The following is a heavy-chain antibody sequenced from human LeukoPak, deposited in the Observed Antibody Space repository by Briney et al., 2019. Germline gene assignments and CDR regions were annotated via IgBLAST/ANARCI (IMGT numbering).Heavy chain of an antibody. CDR3: AKTYLWFGELETHYFDY. V-gene: IGHV3-30*18. J-gene: IGHJ4*02. CDR2: ILYDGSNK. Sequence: PGRSRRLSCAAAGFSFTSYGMRWVSPAPGKGLEWVAVILYDGSNKYYAASVKGRFTISRDNSKNTLYLQMNSLRAEDTAVYYCAKTYLWFGELETHYFDYWGQGTLVTVSS. CDR1: GFSFTSYG. D-gene: IGHD3-10*01.